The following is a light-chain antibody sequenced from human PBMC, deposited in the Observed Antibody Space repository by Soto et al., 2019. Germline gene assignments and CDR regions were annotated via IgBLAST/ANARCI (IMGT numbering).Light chain of an antibody. Sequence: EIVLTQSPATLSLSPGERATLSCRASQSVSSYLAWYQQKPGQAPRLLIYDASNRATGIPARFSGSGSGTDFTLTISRLEPEDFAVHYCQQYGSSPRTLGQGTRLESK. J-gene: IGKJ5*01. V-gene: IGKV3-20*01. CDR1: QSVSSY. CDR3: QQYGSSPRT. CDR2: DAS.